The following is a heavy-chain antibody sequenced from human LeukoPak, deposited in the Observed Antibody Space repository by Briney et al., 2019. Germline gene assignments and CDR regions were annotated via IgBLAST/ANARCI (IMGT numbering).Heavy chain of an antibody. Sequence: PGGSLRLSCAASGFTFSSYTMNWVRQAPGKGLEWVSSISSSGNYIYQADSLKGRFTTSRDNAKNSLYLQMNSLRAEDTAVYYCARATRRGSSGSNADYWGQGTLVTVSS. J-gene: IGHJ4*02. CDR3: ARATRRGSSGSNADY. CDR1: GFTFSSYT. CDR2: ISSSGNYI. V-gene: IGHV3-21*01. D-gene: IGHD6-19*01.